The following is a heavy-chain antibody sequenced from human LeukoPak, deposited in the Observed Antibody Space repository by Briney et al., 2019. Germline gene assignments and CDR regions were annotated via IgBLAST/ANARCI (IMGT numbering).Heavy chain of an antibody. V-gene: IGHV1-46*01. CDR3: ARENGANEGDY. CDR2: INPNGGST. Sequence: ASVKVSCKAFGYTFIIYHMHWVRQAPGQGLEWMGIINPNGGSTSYAEKFQGRVTVTRDTSTSTVYMELSSLRSEDTAVYYCARENGANEGDYWGQGTLVSVSS. J-gene: IGHJ4*02. D-gene: IGHD2-8*01. CDR1: GYTFIIYH.